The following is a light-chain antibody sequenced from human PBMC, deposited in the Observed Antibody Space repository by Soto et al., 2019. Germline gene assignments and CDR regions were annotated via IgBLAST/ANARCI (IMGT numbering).Light chain of an antibody. CDR2: GAS. CDR3: QHYGSSSET. J-gene: IGKJ1*01. CDR1: QSVSSSY. V-gene: IGKV3-20*01. Sequence: EIVWTQSPGTLSLSPGEIATLSCGASQSVSSSYVAWYQQKPGQAPRLLIFGASNRATGVPDRFSGSGSGTDFTLTINRLAPEDIAVYYCQHYGSSSETFGQGTKVEIK.